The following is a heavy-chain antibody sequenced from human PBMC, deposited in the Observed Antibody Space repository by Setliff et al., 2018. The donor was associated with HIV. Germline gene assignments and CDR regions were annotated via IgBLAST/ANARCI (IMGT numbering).Heavy chain of an antibody. CDR2: INPNSGGT. D-gene: IGHD6-19*01. J-gene: IGHJ3*02. Sequence: ASVKVSCKASGYTFTGYYMHWVRQAPGQGLEWMGRINPNSGGTNYAQKFQGRVTMTRDTSTSTAYMGLSRLRSDDTAVYYCARRQWLPHVQIGAFDIWGQGTMVTVSS. V-gene: IGHV1-2*06. CDR1: GYTFTGYY. CDR3: ARRQWLPHVQIGAFDI.